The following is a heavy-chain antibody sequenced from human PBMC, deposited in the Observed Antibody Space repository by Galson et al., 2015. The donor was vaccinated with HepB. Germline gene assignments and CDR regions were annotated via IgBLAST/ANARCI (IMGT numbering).Heavy chain of an antibody. CDR2: ISGYNGNT. J-gene: IGHJ4*02. CDR1: GYIFTSYG. D-gene: IGHD3-10*01. Sequence: SVKVSCKASGYIFTSYGVSWVRQAPGQGLEWMGWISGYNGNTDYAEKFQDRVTMTTDTSTTTVYMELRSLRSDDTAVYYCAKTGNYYYYFDYWGQGTLVTVSS. CDR3: AKTGNYYYYFDY. V-gene: IGHV1-18*01.